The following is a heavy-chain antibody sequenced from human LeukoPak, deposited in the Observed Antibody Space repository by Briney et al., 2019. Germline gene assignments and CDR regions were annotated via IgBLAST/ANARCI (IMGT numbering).Heavy chain of an antibody. D-gene: IGHD1-1*01. J-gene: IGHJ4*02. CDR3: ARGTTVDY. V-gene: IGHV3-7*01. CDR1: GFTFSSYW. CDR2: IKYDGSEK. Sequence: GGSLRLSCAASGFTFSSYWMNWVRQAPGKGLECVANIKYDGSEKYYVDSVKGRFTISRDNAKNPLYLQMNSLRVEDTAVYYCARGTTVDYWGRGTLVTVSS.